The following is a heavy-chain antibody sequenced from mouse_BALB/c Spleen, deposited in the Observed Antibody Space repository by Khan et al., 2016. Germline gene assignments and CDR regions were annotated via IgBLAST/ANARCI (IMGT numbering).Heavy chain of an antibody. CDR1: GFTFTDYY. D-gene: IGHD2-13*01. V-gene: IGHV7-3*02. CDR2: IRNKANGYTT. J-gene: IGHJ1*01. Sequence: EVELVESGGGLVQPGGSLRLSCATSGFTFTDYYMSWVRQPPGKALEWLGFIRNKANGYTTEYSASVKGRFTISRDNSQSILYLQMNTLRAEDCATYYCASLRTGDGYFDVWGAGTTVTVSS. CDR3: ASLRTGDGYFDV.